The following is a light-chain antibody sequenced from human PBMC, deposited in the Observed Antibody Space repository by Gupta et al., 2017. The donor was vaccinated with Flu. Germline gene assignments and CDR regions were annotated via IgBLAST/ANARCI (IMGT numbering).Light chain of an antibody. CDR1: QDILNW. CDR2: RAS. V-gene: IGKV1-5*03. J-gene: IGKJ1*01. CDR3: QQYFSFYS. Sequence: DVQMTQTPPSLSASVGGKITITCRASQDILNWVAWFQQKPGKAPKLLIDRASDLESGVPPRFSGSGYGTEFTLTITSLQPADVGTYYCQQYFSFYSFGQGTKV.